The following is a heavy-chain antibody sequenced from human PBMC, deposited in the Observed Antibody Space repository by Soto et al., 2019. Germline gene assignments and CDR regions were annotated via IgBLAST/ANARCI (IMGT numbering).Heavy chain of an antibody. V-gene: IGHV3-30-3*01. J-gene: IGHJ4*02. CDR2: ISYDGSNK. D-gene: IGHD5-18*01. CDR1: GFTFSSYA. Sequence: QVQLVGSGGGVVQPGRSLRLSCAASGFTFSSYAMHWVRQAPGKGLEWVAVISYDGSNKYYADSVKGRFTISRDNSKNTLYLQMNSLRAEDTAVYYCAREVYSYGYVFDYWGQGTLVTVSS. CDR3: AREVYSYGYVFDY.